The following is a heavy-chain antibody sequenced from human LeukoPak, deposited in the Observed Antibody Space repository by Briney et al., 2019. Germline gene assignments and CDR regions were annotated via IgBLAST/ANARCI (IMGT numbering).Heavy chain of an antibody. V-gene: IGHV1-46*01. Sequence: ASVKVSCKASGYTFTSYCVHWVRQAPGQGLECMGIINPSGGSASYAPKFQGRVTMTRDTSTSTFYMELSSLRSEDTAVYYCARDPGSSFPQNWFDPWGQGTLVTVSS. CDR2: INPSGGSA. D-gene: IGHD3-10*01. J-gene: IGHJ5*02. CDR1: GYTFTSYC. CDR3: ARDPGSSFPQNWFDP.